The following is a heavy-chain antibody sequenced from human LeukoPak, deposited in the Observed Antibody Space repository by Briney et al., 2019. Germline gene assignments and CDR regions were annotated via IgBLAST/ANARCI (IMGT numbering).Heavy chain of an antibody. CDR1: GYTFTRYA. J-gene: IGHJ4*02. CDR2: INTNTGNP. CDR3: ARGPYGGTLSKENC. V-gene: IGHV7-4-1*02. Sequence: GASVKVSCKASGYTFTRYAMNWVRQAPGQGLEWMGWINTNTGNPTYAQGFTGRFVFSLDTSVSTAYLQISSLKAEDTAVYYCARGPYGGTLSKENCWGQGTLVTVSS. D-gene: IGHD4-17*01.